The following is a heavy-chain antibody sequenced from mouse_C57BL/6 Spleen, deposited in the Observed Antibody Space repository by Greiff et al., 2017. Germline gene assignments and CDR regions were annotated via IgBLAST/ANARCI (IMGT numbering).Heavy chain of an antibody. CDR1: GFSLTSYG. CDR3: ARRGTTGYCAMDY. D-gene: IGHD1-1*01. CDR2: IWSGGST. J-gene: IGHJ4*01. V-gene: IGHV2-2*01. Sequence: VQLQQSGPGLVQPSQTLPITCTASGFSLTSYGVHWVRQSPGKGLEWLGVIWSGGSTDYNAAFIDSLSSSKDNPKSQVFFKMNSLQADDTAIYYCARRGTTGYCAMDYWGQGTSVTVSS.